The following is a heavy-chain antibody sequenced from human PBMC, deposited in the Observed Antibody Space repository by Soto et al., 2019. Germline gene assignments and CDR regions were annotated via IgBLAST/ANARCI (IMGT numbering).Heavy chain of an antibody. V-gene: IGHV1-69*13. D-gene: IGHD3-10*01. J-gene: IGHJ4*02. CDR1: GGTFSSYA. CDR2: IIPIFGTA. CDR3: ASALGSGSYYNPGY. Sequence: SVKFSFKASGGTFSSYASIWLRRAPGQGLEWMGGIIPIFGTANYAQKFQGRVTITADESTSTAYMELSSLRSEDTAVYYCASALGSGSYYNPGYWGQGTLVTVPQ.